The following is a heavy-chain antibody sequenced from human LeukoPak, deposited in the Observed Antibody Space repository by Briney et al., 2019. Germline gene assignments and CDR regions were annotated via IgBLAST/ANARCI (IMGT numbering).Heavy chain of an antibody. CDR1: GYTFTSYD. CDR3: ARTVESSIAAADHYYYYYMDV. J-gene: IGHJ6*03. D-gene: IGHD6-13*01. CDR2: MNSNSGNT. V-gene: IGHV1-8*03. Sequence: ASVKVSCKASGYTFTSYDINWVRQATGQGLEWMGWMNSNSGNTGYAQKFQGRVTITRNTSISTAYMELSSLRSEDTAVYYCARTVESSIAAADHYYYYYMDVWGKGTTVTVSS.